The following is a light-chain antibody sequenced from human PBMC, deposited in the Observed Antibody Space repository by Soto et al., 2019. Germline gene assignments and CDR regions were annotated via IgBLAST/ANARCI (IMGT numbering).Light chain of an antibody. V-gene: IGLV2-14*01. CDR1: SGDIGSYNR. CDR2: EVT. Sequence: QSALTQPASVSGSPGQSITISCTGTSGDIGSYNRVSWYQQHPGKAPKLIIYEVTDRPSGVSNRFSGSKSGNTASLTISGLQAEDEAEYYCSSYTTVNTLVSFGTGTKVTVL. CDR3: SSYTTVNTLVS. J-gene: IGLJ1*01.